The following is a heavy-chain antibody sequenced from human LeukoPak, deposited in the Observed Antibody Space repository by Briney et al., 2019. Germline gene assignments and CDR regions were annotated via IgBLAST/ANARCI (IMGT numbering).Heavy chain of an antibody. D-gene: IGHD3-16*01. J-gene: IGHJ3*02. CDR1: GYIFRNYG. CDR3: ARQSYGGYGGFRRGDDAPDI. Sequence: ASVKVSCKASGYIFRNYGISWVRQAPGQGLEWMGWIGAYNGITDYAQNLQGRVTMTTDTSTSTAYMELRSLRSDDTAVYSCARQSYGGYGGFRRGDDAPDIWGQGTMVTVSS. CDR2: IGAYNGIT. V-gene: IGHV1-18*01.